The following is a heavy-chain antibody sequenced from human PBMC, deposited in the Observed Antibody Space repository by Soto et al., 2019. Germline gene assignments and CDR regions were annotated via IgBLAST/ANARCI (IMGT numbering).Heavy chain of an antibody. J-gene: IGHJ3*02. CDR1: GGSFSGYY. CDR3: AARHLVVPAARGAFDI. CDR2: INHSGST. Sequence: SETLSLTCAVYGGSFSGYYWSWIRQPPGKGLEWIGEINHSGSTNYNPSLKSRVTISVDTSKNQFSLKLSSVTAADTAVYYCAARHLVVPAARGAFDIWGQGTMATVSS. D-gene: IGHD2-2*01. V-gene: IGHV4-34*01.